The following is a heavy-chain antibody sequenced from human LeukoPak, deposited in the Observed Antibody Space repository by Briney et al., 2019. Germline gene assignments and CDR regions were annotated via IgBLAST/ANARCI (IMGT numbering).Heavy chain of an antibody. CDR2: IYYSGST. CDR1: GGSISSYY. J-gene: IGHJ4*02. CDR3: ARGVGDGDYGDY. V-gene: IGHV4-59*01. Sequence: SETLSLTCTVSGGSISSYYWSWIRQAPGKGLEWIGYIYYSGSTNYNPSLKSRVTISVDTSKNQFSLKLSSVTAADTAVYYCARGVGDGDYGDYWGQGTLVTVSS. D-gene: IGHD4-17*01.